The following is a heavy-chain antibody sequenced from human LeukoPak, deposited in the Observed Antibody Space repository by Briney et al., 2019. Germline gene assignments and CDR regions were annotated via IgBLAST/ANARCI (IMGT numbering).Heavy chain of an antibody. V-gene: IGHV3-7*01. CDR2: IKEDGSQK. D-gene: IGHD2-8*02. CDR3: AKDSRFCTGYDCRGDAFDS. CDR1: GFTFRDYW. Sequence: GGSLRPSCAASGFTFRDYWMSWGRQSPGKGLEWVANIKEDGSQKYDVDSVRGRFTISRDNAKNSLFLQMDSLRAEDTAVYYCAKDSRFCTGYDCRGDAFDSWSQGTMVTVTS. J-gene: IGHJ3*02.